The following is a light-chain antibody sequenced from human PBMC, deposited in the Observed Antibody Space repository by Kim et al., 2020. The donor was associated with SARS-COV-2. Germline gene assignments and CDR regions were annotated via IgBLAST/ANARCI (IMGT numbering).Light chain of an antibody. CDR2: DNN. CDR1: SSNIGNNY. CDR3: GTWDSSLSAYV. J-gene: IGLJ1*01. Sequence: QSVLTQPPSVSAAPGQKVTISCSGSSSNIGNNYVSWYQQLPGTAPKLLIYDNNKRPSGIPDRFSCSKSGTSATLGITGLQTGDEDDYYCGTWDSSLSAYVFGTGTKVTVL. V-gene: IGLV1-51*01.